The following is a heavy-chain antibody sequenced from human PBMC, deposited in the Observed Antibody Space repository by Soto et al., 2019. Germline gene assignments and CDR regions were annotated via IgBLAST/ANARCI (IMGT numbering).Heavy chain of an antibody. V-gene: IGHV1-18*01. Sequence: ASVKVSCKASGYTFTSYGISWVRQAPGQGLEWMGWISAYNGNTNYAQKLQGRVTMTTDTSTSTAYMELGSLRSDDTAVYYCADGYCSGGSCYGGFDIWGQGTMVTVSS. J-gene: IGHJ3*02. CDR2: ISAYNGNT. CDR1: GYTFTSYG. CDR3: ADGYCSGGSCYGGFDI. D-gene: IGHD2-15*01.